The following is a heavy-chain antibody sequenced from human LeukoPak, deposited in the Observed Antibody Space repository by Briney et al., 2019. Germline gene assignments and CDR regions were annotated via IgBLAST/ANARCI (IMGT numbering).Heavy chain of an antibody. V-gene: IGHV1-18*01. CDR1: GYTFTSYG. Sequence: ASVKVSCKASGYTFTSYGISWVRQAPGQGLEWMGWISAYNGNTNYAQKLQGRVTITADKSTSTAYMELSSLRSEDTAVYYCARVGDSSGYYSYWGQGTLVTVSS. CDR2: ISAYNGNT. D-gene: IGHD3-22*01. CDR3: ARVGDSSGYYSY. J-gene: IGHJ4*02.